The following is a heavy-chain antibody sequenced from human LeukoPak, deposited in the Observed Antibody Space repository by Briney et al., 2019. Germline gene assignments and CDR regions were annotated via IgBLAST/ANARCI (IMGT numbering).Heavy chain of an antibody. Sequence: GGSLRLSCAASGFTFSSYSMNWVRQAPGKGLEWVSYISSSSSTIYYADSVKGRFTISRDNAKNSLYLQMNSLRAEDTAVYYCARRPYSSSWYYFDYWGQGTLVTVSS. D-gene: IGHD6-13*01. CDR3: ARRPYSSSWYYFDY. V-gene: IGHV3-48*04. J-gene: IGHJ4*02. CDR1: GFTFSSYS. CDR2: ISSSSSTI.